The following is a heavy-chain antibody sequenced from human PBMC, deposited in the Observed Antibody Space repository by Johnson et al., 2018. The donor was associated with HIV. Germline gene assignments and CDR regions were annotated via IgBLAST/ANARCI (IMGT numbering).Heavy chain of an antibody. CDR2: ISYDGSNK. J-gene: IGHJ3*02. CDR3: AKNRLPDAGDAFDI. V-gene: IGHV3-30-3*02. Sequence: QVQLVESGGGLVQPGGSLRLSCGASGFTFSSYAMHWVRPNPGKGLEWVAVISYDGSNKYYADAVKGRFTISRDNSKNTVYLQMNSLRAEDTAVYDCAKNRLPDAGDAFDIWGHGTMVTVSS. CDR1: GFTFSSYA. D-gene: IGHD2-15*01.